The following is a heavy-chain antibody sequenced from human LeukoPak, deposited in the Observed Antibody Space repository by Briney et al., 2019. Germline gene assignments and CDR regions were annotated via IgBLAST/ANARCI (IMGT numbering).Heavy chain of an antibody. CDR3: ARDVKGRWELLGSHDY. J-gene: IGHJ4*02. Sequence: GGSLRLSCAASEFTFRKHAMHWVRQAPGKGLEWVSSISSSSSYIYYADSVRGRFTISRDNARNSLSLQMNSLRAEDTAVYYCARDVKGRWELLGSHDYWGQGTLVTVSS. V-gene: IGHV3-21*01. CDR1: EFTFRKHA. D-gene: IGHD1-26*01. CDR2: ISSSSSYI.